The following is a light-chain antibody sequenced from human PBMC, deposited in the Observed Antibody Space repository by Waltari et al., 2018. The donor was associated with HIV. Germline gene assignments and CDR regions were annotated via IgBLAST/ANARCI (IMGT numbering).Light chain of an antibody. J-gene: IGLJ3*02. CDR3: QSSDIRLHGLWV. Sequence: QSLLTQPPSVSATPGQRITISCPGNKSTIGAGPDVHWSRQLPGTAPRLLIFANSNRPSGVPDRISGSKSTASASLAITGLQAEDEGYYYCQSSDIRLHGLWVFGGGTKVTVL. CDR2: ANS. CDR1: KSTIGAGPD. V-gene: IGLV1-40*01.